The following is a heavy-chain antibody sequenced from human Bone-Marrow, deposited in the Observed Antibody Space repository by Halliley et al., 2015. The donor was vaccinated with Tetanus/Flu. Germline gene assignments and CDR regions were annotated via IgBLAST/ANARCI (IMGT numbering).Heavy chain of an antibody. J-gene: IGHJ4*02. Sequence: RIDPSAPYTNYNPSFQGHVPISTDKSISTVYLQWSSLRASDTAMYYCARHRPYYYDSASTEFDYWGQGTPVTVSS. CDR2: IDPSAPYT. D-gene: IGHD3-10*01. CDR3: ARHRPYYYDSASTEFDY. V-gene: IGHV5-10-1*01.